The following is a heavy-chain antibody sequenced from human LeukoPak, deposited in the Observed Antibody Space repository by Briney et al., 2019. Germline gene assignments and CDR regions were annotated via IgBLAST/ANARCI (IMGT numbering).Heavy chain of an antibody. Sequence: PSETLSLTCAVYGGSFSGYYWSWIRQPPGKGLEWIGYIYYSGSTNYNPSLKSRVTMSVDTSKNQFSLKLTSVTAADTAVYYCARRYDFWSGYYGMDVWGQGTTVTVSS. V-gene: IGHV4-59*01. CDR3: ARRYDFWSGYYGMDV. J-gene: IGHJ6*02. D-gene: IGHD3-3*01. CDR1: GGSFSGYY. CDR2: IYYSGST.